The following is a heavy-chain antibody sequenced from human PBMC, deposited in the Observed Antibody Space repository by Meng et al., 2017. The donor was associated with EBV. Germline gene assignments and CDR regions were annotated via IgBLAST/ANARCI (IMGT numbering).Heavy chain of an antibody. CDR3: ASESGRGYNPDY. CDR1: GGSFRNYA. Sequence: QVQWVQFEAEVTKPVSSLKVSCKTSGGSFRNYAISWVRQAPGQGLEWLGGFLPTLGAPDYAQKFHGRVSITADESTSTHYMDLSSLRSEDTAVYYCASESGRGYNPDYWGQGTLVTVSS. J-gene: IGHJ4*02. V-gene: IGHV1-69*01. D-gene: IGHD3-10*01. CDR2: FLPTLGAP.